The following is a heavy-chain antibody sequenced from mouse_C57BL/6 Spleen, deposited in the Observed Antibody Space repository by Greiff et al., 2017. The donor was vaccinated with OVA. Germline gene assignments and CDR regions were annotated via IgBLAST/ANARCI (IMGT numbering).Heavy chain of an antibody. CDR2: IDPSDSYT. CDR1: GYTFTSYW. J-gene: IGHJ1*03. CDR3: ARSGGNYVWYFDV. D-gene: IGHD2-1*01. Sequence: VQLQQPGAELVMPGASVKLSCKASGYTFTSYWMHWVKQRPGQGLEWIGEIDPSDSYTNYNQKFKGKSTLTVDKSSSTAYMQLSSLTSEDSAVYYCARSGGNYVWYFDVWGTGTTVTVSS. V-gene: IGHV1-69*01.